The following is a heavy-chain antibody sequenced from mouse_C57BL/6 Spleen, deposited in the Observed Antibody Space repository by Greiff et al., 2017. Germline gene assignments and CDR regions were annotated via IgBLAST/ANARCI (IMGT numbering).Heavy chain of an antibody. Sequence: QVHVKQSGAELAKPGASVKLSCKASGYTFTSYWMHWVKQRPGQGLEWIGYINPRSGYTKYNQKFKDKATLTADNSSSTAYMQLSSLTSEYSAFYYCARGGIVEYNYDWYFDVWGTGTTVTVSS. D-gene: IGHD2-12*01. V-gene: IGHV1-7*01. CDR3: ARGGIVEYNYDWYFDV. J-gene: IGHJ1*03. CDR2: INPRSGYT. CDR1: GYTFTSYW.